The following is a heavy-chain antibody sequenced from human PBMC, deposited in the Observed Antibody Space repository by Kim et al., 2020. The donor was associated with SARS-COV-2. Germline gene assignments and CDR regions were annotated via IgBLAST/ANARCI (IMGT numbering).Heavy chain of an antibody. V-gene: IGHV4-31*02. CDR3: ARGFYGSGYYYYYGMDV. D-gene: IGHD3-10*01. Sequence: LKSRVTISVETSKNQFSLKLSSVTAADTAVYYCARGFYGSGYYYYYGMDVWGQGTTVTVSS. J-gene: IGHJ6*02.